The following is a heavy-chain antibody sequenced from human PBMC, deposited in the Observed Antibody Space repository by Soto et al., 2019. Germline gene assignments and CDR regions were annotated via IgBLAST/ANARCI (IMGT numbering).Heavy chain of an antibody. CDR3: ARGGHVVVVAAALDY. CDR1: GDTFTDYY. CDR2: VNPSGGHT. Sequence: QVQLMQSGAEVKKPGASVKVSCKASGDTFTDYYIHWVRQAPGQGLEWMGTVNPSGGHTTYAQHFRGRVTSAMDTSTRPRYVARISLTSDDPAIYCWARGGHVVVVAAALDYWGQGTLVPVSS. V-gene: IGHV1-46*01. D-gene: IGHD2-21*01. J-gene: IGHJ4*02.